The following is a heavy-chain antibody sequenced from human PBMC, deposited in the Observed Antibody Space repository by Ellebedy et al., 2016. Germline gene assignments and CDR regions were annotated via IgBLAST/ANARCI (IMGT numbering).Heavy chain of an antibody. J-gene: IGHJ6*03. V-gene: IGHV3-23*01. CDR3: AKDGPPRQAPWDV. CDR2: ISTNGLNT. Sequence: GESLKISXAASGFTFSGYAMSWVRLAPGKGLEWVSAISTNGLNTYYADSAKGRFTISRDNSNSTLYLQMNSPTVDDTAVYYCAKDGPPRQAPWDVWGKGTTVTVSS. CDR1: GFTFSGYA.